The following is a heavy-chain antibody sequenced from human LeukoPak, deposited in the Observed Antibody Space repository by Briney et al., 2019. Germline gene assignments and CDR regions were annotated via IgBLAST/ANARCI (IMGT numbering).Heavy chain of an antibody. CDR3: TRHPAEGDY. J-gene: IGHJ4*02. CDR1: GFTFSDFY. CDR2: ISGSSSNI. V-gene: IGHV3-11*03. Sequence: GGSLRISCAASGFTFSDFYMSGIRQAPGKGLESVSYISGSSSNINYADSVKGRFTISRDSAKNSLYLQMNSLRADDTAVYYCTRHPAEGDYWGEGTLVTLSA. D-gene: IGHD2-15*01.